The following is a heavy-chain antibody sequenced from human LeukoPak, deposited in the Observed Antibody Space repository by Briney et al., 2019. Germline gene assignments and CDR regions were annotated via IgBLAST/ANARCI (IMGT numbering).Heavy chain of an antibody. Sequence: GGSLRLSCAASGFTFSSYGMHWVRQAPGKGLEWVAVISYDGSNKYYADSVKGRFTISRDNSKNTLYLQMNSLRAEDTAVYYCAKSRGYNWNDVGGGGFDPWGQGTLVTVSS. CDR1: GFTFSSYG. CDR3: AKSRGYNWNDVGGGGFDP. J-gene: IGHJ5*02. CDR2: ISYDGSNK. D-gene: IGHD1-1*01. V-gene: IGHV3-30*18.